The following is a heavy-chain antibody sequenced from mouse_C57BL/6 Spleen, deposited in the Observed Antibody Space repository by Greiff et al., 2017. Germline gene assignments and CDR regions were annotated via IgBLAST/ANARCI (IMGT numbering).Heavy chain of an antibody. Sequence: QVQLQQPGAELVKPGASVKMSCKASGYTFTSYWITWVKQRPGQGLEWIGDIYPGSGSTNYNEQFKSKATLTVDTSTSTAYMQLSSLTSEDAAVYFCARRGYYRRLYYFDYWGQGTTLTVSS. V-gene: IGHV1-55*01. CDR2: IYPGSGST. D-gene: IGHD2-3*01. J-gene: IGHJ2*01. CDR1: GYTFTSYW. CDR3: ARRGYYRRLYYFDY.